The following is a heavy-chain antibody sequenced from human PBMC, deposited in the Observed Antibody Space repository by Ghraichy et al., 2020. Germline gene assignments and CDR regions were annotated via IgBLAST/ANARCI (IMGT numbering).Heavy chain of an antibody. Sequence: SQTLSLTCTVSAGSISSSSYYWGWIRQPPGKGLEWVGSIYYRGCTYYNPSLKIRVTISVDTSKHQFSLKLRSVPAADTAEYYCVSRYYFIHAFDICDQGTIVTVSS. CDR3: VSRYYFIHAFDI. J-gene: IGHJ3*02. CDR1: AGSISSSSYY. D-gene: IGHD3-10*01. V-gene: IGHV4-39*01. CDR2: IYYRGCT.